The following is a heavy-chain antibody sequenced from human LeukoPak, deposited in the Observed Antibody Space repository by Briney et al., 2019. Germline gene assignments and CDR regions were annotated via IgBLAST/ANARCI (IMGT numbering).Heavy chain of an antibody. V-gene: IGHV4-4*07. CDR2: IYTSGST. CDR3: ARGFLEIERYYYYYYMDV. CDR1: GGSISSYY. D-gene: IGHD3-3*01. Sequence: SETLSLTCPVSGGSISSYYWSWIRQPAGKGLEWIGRIYTSGSTNYNPSLKSRVTMSVDTSKSQFSLKLSSVTAADTAVYYCARGFLEIERYYYYYYMDVWGKGTTVTVSS. J-gene: IGHJ6*03.